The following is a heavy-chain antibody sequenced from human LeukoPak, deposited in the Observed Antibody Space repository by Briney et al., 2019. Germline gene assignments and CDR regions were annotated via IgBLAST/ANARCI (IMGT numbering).Heavy chain of an antibody. CDR3: ARGNLYYYDSSGYHNWFDP. Sequence: ASVKVSCKASGYTFTSYGISWVRQAPGQGLEWMGWISAYNGNTNYAQKLQGSVTMTTDTSTSTAYMELRSLRSDDTAVYYCARGNLYYYDSSGYHNWFDPWGQGTLVTVSS. CDR2: ISAYNGNT. D-gene: IGHD3-22*01. V-gene: IGHV1-18*01. J-gene: IGHJ5*02. CDR1: GYTFTSYG.